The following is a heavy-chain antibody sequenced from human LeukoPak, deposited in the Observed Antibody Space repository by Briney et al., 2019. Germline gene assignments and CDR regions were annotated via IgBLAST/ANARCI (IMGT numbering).Heavy chain of an antibody. CDR1: GFSFSSYW. J-gene: IGHJ3*02. CDR2: IKQDGSEK. V-gene: IGHV3-7*01. D-gene: IGHD2-21*01. CDR3: ARVHRMWTFDI. Sequence: GGSLRLSCAASGFSFSSYWMSWVRQAPGKGLEWVANIKQDGSEKYYVDSLKGRFTISRDNAKNSLYLQMNSLRAEDTAVYYCARVHRMWTFDIWGQGTMVTVSS.